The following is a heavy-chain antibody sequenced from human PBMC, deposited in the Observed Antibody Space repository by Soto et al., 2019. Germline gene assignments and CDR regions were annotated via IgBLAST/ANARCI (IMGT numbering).Heavy chain of an antibody. Sequence: PSETLSLTCTVSGGSISSSSYYWGWIRQPPGKGLEWIGSIYYSGSTYYNPSLKSRVTISVDTSKNQFSLKLSSVTAADTAVYYCARHIVVPAATPRGYYMDVWGKGTTVTVSS. CDR3: ARHIVVPAATPRGYYMDV. D-gene: IGHD2-2*01. V-gene: IGHV4-39*01. CDR1: GGSISSSSYY. CDR2: IYYSGST. J-gene: IGHJ6*03.